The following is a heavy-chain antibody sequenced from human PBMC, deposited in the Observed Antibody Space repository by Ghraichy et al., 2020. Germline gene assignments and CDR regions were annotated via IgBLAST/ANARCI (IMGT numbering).Heavy chain of an antibody. CDR1: GFTFSSYA. Sequence: GGSLRLSCAASGFTFSSYAMSWVRQAPGKGLEWVSAISGSGGSTYYADSVKGRFTISRDNSKTTLYLQMNSLRAEDTAVYYCAKDRADYDYVWGSYLSVCRDWGQGTMVTVSS. V-gene: IGHV3-23*01. CDR3: AKDRADYDYVWGSYLSVCRD. J-gene: IGHJ4*02. CDR2: ISGSGGST. D-gene: IGHD3-16*01.